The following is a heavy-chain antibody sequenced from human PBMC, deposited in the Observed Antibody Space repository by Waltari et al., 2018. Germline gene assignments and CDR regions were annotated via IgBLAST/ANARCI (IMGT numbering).Heavy chain of an antibody. CDR2: SNPDSGNT. CDR1: GYTFTSYD. D-gene: IGHD6-13*01. Sequence: QVQLVQSGAEVKKPGASVKVSCKASGYTFTSYDINWVRQATGQGLEWMGWSNPDSGNTGYAQNFQSRVTSTRNTSISTAYMELSSLRSEDTAVYDCARGGGSSWYVDYWGQGTLVTVSS. J-gene: IGHJ4*02. V-gene: IGHV1-8*03. CDR3: ARGGGSSWYVDY.